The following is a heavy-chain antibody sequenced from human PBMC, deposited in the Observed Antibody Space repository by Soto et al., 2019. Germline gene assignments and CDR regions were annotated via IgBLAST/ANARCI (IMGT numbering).Heavy chain of an antibody. D-gene: IGHD1-26*01. V-gene: IGHV3-48*01. J-gene: IGHJ4*02. CDR3: ARERSGSYDC. CDR1: GFSFSSYS. CDR2: ISSGSSTI. Sequence: EVQLVESGGGLVQPGGSLRLSCAASGFSFSSYSMNWVRQAPGKGLEWVSYISSGSSTISYADSVKGRFTMSRDNAKNSLYLQMSSLRADDTAVYYCARERSGSYDCWGPGTLVTVSS.